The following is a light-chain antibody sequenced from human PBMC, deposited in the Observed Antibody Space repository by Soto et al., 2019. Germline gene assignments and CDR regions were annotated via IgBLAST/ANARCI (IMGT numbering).Light chain of an antibody. CDR2: WAS. CDR3: QQYYSTPFT. CDR1: QSVLYSSNNKNY. Sequence: DIVMTQSPDSQAVSLGERATINCKSSQSVLYSSNNKNYLAWYQQKPGQPPKLLIYWASTRESGVPDRFRGSGSGTDFTLTISSRQAEDVAVYYCQQYYSTPFTFGPGTKVDIK. J-gene: IGKJ3*01. V-gene: IGKV4-1*01.